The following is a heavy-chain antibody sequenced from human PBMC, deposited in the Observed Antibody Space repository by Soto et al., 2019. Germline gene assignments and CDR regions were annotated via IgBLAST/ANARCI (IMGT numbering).Heavy chain of an antibody. CDR1: GFTFSNAW. D-gene: IGHD2-21*01. CDR3: SRGGGGGLFDL. J-gene: IGHJ5*02. CDR2: ISPKGTYR. V-gene: IGHV3-11*06. Sequence: GWSLRLSCAASGFTFSNAWMSWIRQAPGKGLEFVSYISPKGTYRTYADSVKGRFTISRDNAKNSLYLQVNSLRAEDTAVYYCSRGGGGGLFDLWGQGTLVTV.